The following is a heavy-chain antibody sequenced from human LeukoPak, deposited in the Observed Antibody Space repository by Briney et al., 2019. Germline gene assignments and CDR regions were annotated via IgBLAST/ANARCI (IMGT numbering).Heavy chain of an antibody. CDR3: AKDLNYGFDS. D-gene: IGHD3-10*01. CDR2: ISGSGDKT. Sequence: AGGSLRLSWAASGFTFRTYAMSWVRQAPGKGLEGVSAISGSGDKTFYAESVRGRFTISRDNSKNTLYLQMNSLRAEDTAVYYCAKDLNYGFDSWGQGTLVTVSS. J-gene: IGHJ4*02. V-gene: IGHV3-23*01. CDR1: GFTFRTYA.